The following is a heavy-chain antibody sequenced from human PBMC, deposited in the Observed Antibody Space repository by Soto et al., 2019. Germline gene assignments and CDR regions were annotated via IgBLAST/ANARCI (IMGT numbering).Heavy chain of an antibody. J-gene: IGHJ4*02. V-gene: IGHV4-31*03. CDR3: ARVYHDFWSGYCFDY. D-gene: IGHD3-3*01. CDR1: GGSISSGGYY. CDR2: IYFSGSS. Sequence: SETLSLTCTVSGGSISSGGYYWSWIRQHPGKGLEWIGYIYFSGSSYYNPFLKSRVTISVDTSKNQFSLKLSSVTAADTAVYYCARVYHDFWSGYCFDYWGQGTLVTVSS.